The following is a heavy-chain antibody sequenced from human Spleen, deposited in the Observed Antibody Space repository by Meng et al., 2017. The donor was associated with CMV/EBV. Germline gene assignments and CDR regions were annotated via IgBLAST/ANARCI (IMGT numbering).Heavy chain of an antibody. J-gene: IGHJ4*02. CDR2: ISSSSSYI. V-gene: IGHV3-21*01. Sequence: GESLKISCAASGFTFSSYSMNWVRQAPGKGLEWVSSISSSSSYIYYADSVKGRFTISRDNAKNSLYLQMNSLRAEDMAVYYCAREIKAYCSSTSCYPPYWGQGTLVTVSS. CDR3: AREIKAYCSSTSCYPPY. D-gene: IGHD2-2*01. CDR1: GFTFSSYS.